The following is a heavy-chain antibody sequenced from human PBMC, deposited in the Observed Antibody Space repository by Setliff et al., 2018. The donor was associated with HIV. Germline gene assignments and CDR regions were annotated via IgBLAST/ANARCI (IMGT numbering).Heavy chain of an antibody. CDR1: GFTVSSNY. V-gene: IGHV3-53*01. CDR2: IYSGGST. CDR3: ARVPLYDSSGYYPSYFDY. J-gene: IGHJ4*02. D-gene: IGHD3-22*01. Sequence: PGGSLRLSCAASGFTVSSNYMSWVRQAPGKGLEWVSIIYSGGSTYYADSVKGRFTISRDNSKNTLYLQMNSLRAEDTAVDYCARVPLYDSSGYYPSYFDYWGQGTLVTVSS.